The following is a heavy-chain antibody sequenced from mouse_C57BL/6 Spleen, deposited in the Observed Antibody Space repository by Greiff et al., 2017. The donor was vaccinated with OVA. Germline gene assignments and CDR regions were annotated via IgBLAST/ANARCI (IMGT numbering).Heavy chain of an antibody. D-gene: IGHD1-1*01. CDR1: GFNIKDYY. CDR2: IDPEDGET. Sequence: VQLQQSGAELVKPGASVKLSCTASGFNIKDYYMHWVKQRTEQGLEWIGRIDPEDGETKYAPKFQGKATITSATSSNTAYLQLSSLTSEDTAVYYCARLPTGSSPWFAYWGQGTLVTVSA. CDR3: ARLPTGSSPWFAY. J-gene: IGHJ3*01. V-gene: IGHV14-2*01.